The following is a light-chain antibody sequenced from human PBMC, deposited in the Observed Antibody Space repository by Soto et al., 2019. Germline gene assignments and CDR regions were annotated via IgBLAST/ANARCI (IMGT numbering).Light chain of an antibody. V-gene: IGKV1-27*01. Sequence: DIQMTQSPSSLSASVGDTVTITCRASQGISNSLAWFQQKPGRVPQFLIYAASTLQPGVPPRFSGSGSGTDFTLTISSLQPEDVATYYCQQYDNLPITFGQGTRLEIK. J-gene: IGKJ5*01. CDR2: AAS. CDR3: QQYDNLPIT. CDR1: QGISNS.